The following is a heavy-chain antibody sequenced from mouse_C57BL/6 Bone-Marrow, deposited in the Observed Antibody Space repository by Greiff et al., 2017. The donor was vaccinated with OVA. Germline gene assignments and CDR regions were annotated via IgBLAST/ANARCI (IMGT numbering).Heavy chain of an antibody. J-gene: IGHJ2*01. Sequence: EVQLQQSGPELVKPGASVKISCKASGYTFTDYYMNWVKQSHGKSLEWIGDINPNNGGTSYNQKFKGKATLTVDKSSSTAYMELRSLTSEDSAVYYCARGTTVGRCYFDYWGQGTTLTVSS. D-gene: IGHD1-1*01. CDR1: GYTFTDYY. CDR2: INPNNGGT. V-gene: IGHV1-26*01. CDR3: ARGTTVGRCYFDY.